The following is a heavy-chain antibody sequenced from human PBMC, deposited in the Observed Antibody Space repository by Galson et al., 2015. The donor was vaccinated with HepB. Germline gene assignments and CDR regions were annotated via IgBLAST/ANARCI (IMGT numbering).Heavy chain of an antibody. Sequence: SVKVSCKASGYTFTSYGISWVRQAPGQGLEWMGWISAYNGNTNYAQKLQGRVTMTTDTSTSTAYMELRSLRSVDTAVYYCARDIRTPWSGYFPPDYYYGMDVWGQGTTVTVSS. CDR2: ISAYNGNT. V-gene: IGHV1-18*04. J-gene: IGHJ6*02. CDR1: GYTFTSYG. D-gene: IGHD3-3*01. CDR3: ARDIRTPWSGYFPPDYYYGMDV.